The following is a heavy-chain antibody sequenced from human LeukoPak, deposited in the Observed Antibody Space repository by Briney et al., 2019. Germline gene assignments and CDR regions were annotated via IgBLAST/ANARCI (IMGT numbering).Heavy chain of an antibody. CDR2: FDPEDGET. CDR1: GYTLTELS. Sequence: ASVKVSCKVSGYTLTELSMHWVRQAPGKGLEWMGGFDPEDGETIYAQKFQGRVTMTEDTSTDTAYMELSSLRSEDTAVYYRATRYCTNGVCEYYFDYWGQGTLLTVSS. D-gene: IGHD2-8*01. V-gene: IGHV1-24*01. J-gene: IGHJ4*02. CDR3: ATRYCTNGVCEYYFDY.